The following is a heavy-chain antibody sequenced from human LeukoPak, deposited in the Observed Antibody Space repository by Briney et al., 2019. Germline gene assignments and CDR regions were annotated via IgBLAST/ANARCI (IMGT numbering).Heavy chain of an antibody. D-gene: IGHD1-1*01. CDR3: AKEVPYLDY. Sequence: GGSLRLSCATPGLTFNNYVMNWVPQAPEKGLEWVSSISSSGRSTYYADSVRGRFTISRDNSKNTLFLQMNTLRADDTAVYYCAKEVPYLDYWGRGTLVTVSS. V-gene: IGHV3-23*01. CDR2: ISSSGRST. J-gene: IGHJ4*02. CDR1: GLTFNNYV.